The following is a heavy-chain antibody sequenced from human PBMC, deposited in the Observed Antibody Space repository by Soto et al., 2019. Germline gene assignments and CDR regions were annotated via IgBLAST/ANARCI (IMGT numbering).Heavy chain of an antibody. D-gene: IGHD7-27*01. CDR2: ISYDGSNK. Sequence: SLRLSCAASGFTFSSYGMHWVRQAPGKGLEWVAVISYDGSNKYYADSVKGRFTISRDNSKNTLYLQMNSLRAEDTAVYYCAKSAGVNYYYGMYVWGQGTTVTV. CDR3: AKSAGVNYYYGMYV. CDR1: GFTFSSYG. J-gene: IGHJ6*02. V-gene: IGHV3-30*18.